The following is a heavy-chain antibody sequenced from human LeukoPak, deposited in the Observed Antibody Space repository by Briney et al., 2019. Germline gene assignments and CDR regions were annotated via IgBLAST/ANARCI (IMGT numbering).Heavy chain of an antibody. CDR1: GFTFDDYA. Sequence: GRSLRLSCAASGFTFDDYAMHWVRQAPGKGLEWVSGISWNSGSIGYADSVKGRFTISRDNAKNSLYLQMNSLRAEDTAVYYCAKDRVAVEYYYYYGMDVWGQGTTVTVSS. CDR2: ISWNSGSI. CDR3: AKDRVAVEYYYYYGMDV. V-gene: IGHV3-9*01. J-gene: IGHJ6*02. D-gene: IGHD3-16*01.